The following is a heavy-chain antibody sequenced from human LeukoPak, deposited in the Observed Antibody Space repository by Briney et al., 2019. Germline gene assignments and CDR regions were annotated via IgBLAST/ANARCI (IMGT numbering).Heavy chain of an antibody. Sequence: ASVKVSCKASGYTFTSYGISWVRQAPGQGLEWMGWISAYHGNTNYAQKLQGRVTMTTDTSTSTAYMELRSLRADDTPVYYCARRARQTTANGLGNDYWGQGTLVTVSS. V-gene: IGHV1-18*01. D-gene: IGHD4-17*01. CDR2: ISAYHGNT. J-gene: IGHJ4*02. CDR3: ARRARQTTANGLGNDY. CDR1: GYTFTSYG.